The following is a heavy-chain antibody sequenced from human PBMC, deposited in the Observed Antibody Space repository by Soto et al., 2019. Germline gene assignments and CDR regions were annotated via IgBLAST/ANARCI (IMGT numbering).Heavy chain of an antibody. Sequence: GASVKVSCKASGYTFTGYYMHWVRQAPGQGLEWMGWLNPNSGGTNYAQKFQGWVTMTRDTSISTAYMELSRLRSDDTAVYYCAREWSSYYYDWLVGNFDYWGQGTLVTVSS. CDR1: GYTFTGYY. J-gene: IGHJ4*02. V-gene: IGHV1-2*04. D-gene: IGHD3-22*01. CDR2: LNPNSGGT. CDR3: AREWSSYYYDWLVGNFDY.